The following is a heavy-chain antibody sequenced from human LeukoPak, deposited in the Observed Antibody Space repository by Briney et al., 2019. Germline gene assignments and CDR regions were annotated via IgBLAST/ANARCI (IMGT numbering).Heavy chain of an antibody. CDR2: ISAYNGNT. CDR1: GYTFTSYG. D-gene: IGHD3-10*01. V-gene: IGHV1-18*01. CDR3: ARARVPYYYYGSGSHLPYYFDY. Sequence: ASVKVSCKASGYTFTSYGISWARQAPGQGLEWMGWISAYNGNTNYAQKLQGRVAMTTDTSTSTAYMELRSLRSDDTAVYYCARARVPYYYYGSGSHLPYYFDYWGQGTLVTVSS. J-gene: IGHJ4*02.